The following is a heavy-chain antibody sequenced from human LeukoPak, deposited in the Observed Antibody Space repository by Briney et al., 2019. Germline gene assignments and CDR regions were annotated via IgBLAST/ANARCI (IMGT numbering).Heavy chain of an antibody. CDR2: ISAYNGDT. V-gene: IGHV1-18*01. Sequence: ASVKVSCKASGFIFTNYGISWVRQAPGQGLEWMGWISAYNGDTNYAQMLQGRVTMTTDTSTSTAYMELRSLRSDDTAVYYCARVGHYDSSEPGDYWGQGTLVTVSS. CDR1: GFIFTNYG. CDR3: ARVGHYDSSEPGDY. D-gene: IGHD3-22*01. J-gene: IGHJ4*02.